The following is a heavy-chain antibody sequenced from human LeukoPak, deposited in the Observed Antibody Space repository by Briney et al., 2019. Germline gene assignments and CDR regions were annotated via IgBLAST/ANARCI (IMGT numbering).Heavy chain of an antibody. Sequence: ASVKVSCKASGGTFSSYAISWVRQAPGQGREWMGGIIPIFGTANYAQKFQGRVTITADESTSTAYMELRSLRSEDTAVYYCARAGIAAAGTSSWFDPWGQGTLVTVSS. CDR1: GGTFSSYA. CDR3: ARAGIAAAGTSSWFDP. CDR2: IIPIFGTA. J-gene: IGHJ5*02. D-gene: IGHD6-13*01. V-gene: IGHV1-69*13.